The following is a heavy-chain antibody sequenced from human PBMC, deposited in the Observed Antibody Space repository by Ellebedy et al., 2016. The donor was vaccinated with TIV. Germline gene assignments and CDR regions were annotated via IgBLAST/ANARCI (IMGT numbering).Heavy chain of an antibody. D-gene: IGHD2-8*02. V-gene: IGHV3-13*01. J-gene: IGHJ3*02. CDR1: GFTLSDFD. CDR3: ARACTGKNCNGVDGLDI. Sequence: GESLKISXVASGFTLSDFDMHWVRQVTGKGLEWVSVIGSAGNTYYSVSVKGRFTVSRDTARNSFYLQMNSLRADDSAVYSCARACTGKNCNGVDGLDIWGQGTMVTVSS. CDR2: IGSAGNT.